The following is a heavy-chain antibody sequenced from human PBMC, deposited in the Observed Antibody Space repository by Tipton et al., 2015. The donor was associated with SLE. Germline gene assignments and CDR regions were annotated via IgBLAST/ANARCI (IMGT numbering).Heavy chain of an antibody. Sequence: RSLRLSCTVSGGSISSAGYYWSWIRQHPGKGLEWIGYIYSSGSTKYNPSLRSRVTISLDTSKNQFSLSLGSVTAADTAVYYCARDYFDASGYSYIDSWGQGTLVTVSS. J-gene: IGHJ4*02. V-gene: IGHV4-31*02. CDR1: GGSISSAGYY. CDR2: IYSSGST. D-gene: IGHD3-22*01. CDR3: ARDYFDASGYSYIDS.